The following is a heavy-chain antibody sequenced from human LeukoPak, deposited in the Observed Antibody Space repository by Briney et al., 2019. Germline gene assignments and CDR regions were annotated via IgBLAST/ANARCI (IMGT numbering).Heavy chain of an antibody. CDR3: ARAVAARSFYFDY. Sequence: GGSLRLSCAASVFTFSTYWMSWVRPAPGKGLERVSNINQDGSERYLVDSVKGRFTISRDNVKNSLFLQMNSLRAEDTAVYYCARAVAARSFYFDYWGQGTLVTVSS. V-gene: IGHV3-7*01. D-gene: IGHD4-23*01. CDR2: INQDGSER. J-gene: IGHJ4*02. CDR1: VFTFSTYW.